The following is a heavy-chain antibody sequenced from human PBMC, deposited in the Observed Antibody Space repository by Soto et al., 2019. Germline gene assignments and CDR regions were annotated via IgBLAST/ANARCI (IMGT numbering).Heavy chain of an antibody. CDR3: ARRGSDFWSGLDV. CDR1: GYNFTSYC. V-gene: IGHV5-10-1*01. D-gene: IGHD3-3*01. Sequence: GESLKISCDCSGYNFTSYCIIWVRQMPGKGLEWMGNIDPTDSFTNYSPSFQGHVTISTDKSMSTAYLQWGTLKASGTAMYYCARRGSDFWSGLDVWGQGTTVTVSS. CDR2: IDPTDSFT. J-gene: IGHJ6*02.